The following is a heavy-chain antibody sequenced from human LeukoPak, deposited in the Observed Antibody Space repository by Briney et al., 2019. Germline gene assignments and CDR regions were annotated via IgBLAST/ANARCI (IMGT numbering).Heavy chain of an antibody. Sequence: GGSLRLSSAASGFTCSTYLMNWVGQAPGKGLVGFSRINSDGSSTNYADSVKGRFTISRDNAKNTLYVQINSLRVEDTAVYYCVGGYCSGGSGYTRDAFDLWGQGTRVTVSS. D-gene: IGHD2-15*01. J-gene: IGHJ3*01. CDR1: GFTCSTYL. V-gene: IGHV3-74*01. CDR2: INSDGSST. CDR3: VGGYCSGGSGYTRDAFDL.